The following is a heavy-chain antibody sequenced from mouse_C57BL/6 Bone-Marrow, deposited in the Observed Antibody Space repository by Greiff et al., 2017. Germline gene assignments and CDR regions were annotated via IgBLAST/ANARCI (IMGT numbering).Heavy chain of an antibody. CDR1: GYTFTSYW. CDR2: IHPNSGST. J-gene: IGHJ3*01. V-gene: IGHV1-64*01. Sequence: QVQLQQSGAELVKPGASVKLSCKASGYTFTSYWMHWVKQRPGQGLEWIGMIHPNSGSTNYNEKFKSKATLTVDKSSSTAYMQLSSLTSEDSAVYYCAYYSNYVAWFAYWGQGTLVTVSA. D-gene: IGHD2-5*01. CDR3: AYYSNYVAWFAY.